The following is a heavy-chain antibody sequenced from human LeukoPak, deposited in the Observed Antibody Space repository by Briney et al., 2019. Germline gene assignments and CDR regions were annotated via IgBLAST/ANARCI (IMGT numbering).Heavy chain of an antibody. D-gene: IGHD3-22*01. V-gene: IGHV3-23*01. CDR3: AKDDYYDRSGYLYYFDY. J-gene: IGHJ4*02. Sequence: PGGSLRLSCAASGFTFSSYGMSWVRQAPGKGLEWVSAISGSGGSTYYADSVKGRFTISRDNSKNTLYLQMNSLRAEDTAVYYCAKDDYYDRSGYLYYFDYWGQGTLVTVSS. CDR1: GFTFSSYG. CDR2: ISGSGGST.